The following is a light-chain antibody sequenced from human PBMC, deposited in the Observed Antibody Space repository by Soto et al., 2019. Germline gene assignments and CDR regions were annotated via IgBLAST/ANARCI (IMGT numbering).Light chain of an antibody. CDR1: QSVSSNS. J-gene: IGKJ1*01. Sequence: EIVLTQSPGTLSLSPGESATLSCRASQSVSSNSLAWYRRNPGQPPSLLIYGTSTRATDIPRRFSGSGSGTDFTLTITRLEPDDFAVYFCQQCSDSPPTFGQGTKVEVK. CDR2: GTS. CDR3: QQCSDSPPT. V-gene: IGKV3-20*01.